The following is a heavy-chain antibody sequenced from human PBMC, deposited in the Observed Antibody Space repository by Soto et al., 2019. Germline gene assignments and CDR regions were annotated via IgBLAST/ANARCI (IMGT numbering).Heavy chain of an antibody. CDR2: ISWDDDK. V-gene: IGHV2-5*02. Sequence: QITLKEYGPTLVKLTQTLTLTCTFSGFSLSTSGVGVGWIRQPPGTALEWLALISWDDDKHYSPSMQNRLTITKDTSKNQVVLTMTNMDPVDTATYDCAHRQIRLLYSFDYCGQGTLVTVSS. J-gene: IGHJ4*02. CDR1: GFSLSTSGVG. D-gene: IGHD2-8*01. CDR3: AHRQIRLLYSFDY.